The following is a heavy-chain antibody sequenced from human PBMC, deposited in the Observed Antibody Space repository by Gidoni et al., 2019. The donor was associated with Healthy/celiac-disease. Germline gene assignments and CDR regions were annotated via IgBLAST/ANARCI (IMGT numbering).Heavy chain of an antibody. CDR3: AREKYSGYDGATEFDP. V-gene: IGHV1-69*01. Sequence: QVQLVQSGAAVKKPRSSVKVSCTASGGTFSSYATSWVRQAPGQGLEWMGGIIPIFGTANYAQKFQGRGTITADESTSTAYMELSSLRSEDTAVYYCAREKYSGYDGATEFDPWGQGTLVTVSS. CDR2: IIPIFGTA. J-gene: IGHJ5*02. D-gene: IGHD5-12*01. CDR1: GGTFSSYA.